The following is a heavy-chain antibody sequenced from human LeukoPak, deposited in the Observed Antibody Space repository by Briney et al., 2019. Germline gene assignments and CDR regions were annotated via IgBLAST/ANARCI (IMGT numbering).Heavy chain of an antibody. CDR1: GYSFTSYW. V-gene: IGHV5-51*01. J-gene: IGHJ4*02. CDR3: ARRRGSGSYDAYYFDY. CDR2: LYPGDSDT. D-gene: IGHD1-26*01. Sequence: GESLKISCKGTGYSFTSYWIGWVCQMPGKGLEWMGHLYPGDSDTRYSPSFQGQVTISAGKSISTAYLQGSSLQASDTAMYYCARRRGSGSYDAYYFDYWGQGTLVTVSS.